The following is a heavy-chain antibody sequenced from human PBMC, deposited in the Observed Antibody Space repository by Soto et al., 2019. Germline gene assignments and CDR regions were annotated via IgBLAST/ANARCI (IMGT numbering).Heavy chain of an antibody. V-gene: IGHV1-69*05. CDR2: IIPIFGTA. J-gene: IGHJ4*02. CDR1: GGTFSSYA. D-gene: IGHD3-10*01. CDR3: ARGPLWCGGVLGYFDY. Sequence: QVQLVQSGAEVKKPGSSVKVSCKASGGTFSSYAISWVRQAPGQGLEWMGGIIPIFGTANYAQKFQGRVTITXXEXTNXAYMELSSLRSEDTAVYYCARGPLWCGGVLGYFDYWGQGTLVTVSS.